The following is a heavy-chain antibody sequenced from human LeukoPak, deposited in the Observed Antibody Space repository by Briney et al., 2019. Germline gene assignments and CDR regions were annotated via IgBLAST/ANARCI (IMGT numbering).Heavy chain of an antibody. CDR1: GFTVSSNY. J-gene: IGHJ6*03. CDR2: IYSGGST. V-gene: IGHV3-53*01. Sequence: PGGSLRLSCAASGFTVSSNYMSWVRQAPGQGLEWVSVIYSGGSTYYADSVKGRFTISRDNSKNTLYLQMNSLRAEDTAVYYCARSTVVTGRYYYYYMDVWGKGTTVTVS. D-gene: IGHD4-23*01. CDR3: ARSTVVTGRYYYYYMDV.